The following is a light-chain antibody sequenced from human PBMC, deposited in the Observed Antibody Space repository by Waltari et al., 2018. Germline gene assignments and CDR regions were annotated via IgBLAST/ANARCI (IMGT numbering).Light chain of an antibody. CDR2: DAS. CDR3: QQYDNLPRYT. V-gene: IGKV1-33*01. Sequence: DIQMTQSPSSLSASVGDRVTITCQASQDISNCLNWYQQKPGKAPKLLIYDASNLERGVPSRFSGRGFGTDFTFTISSLQPEDIATYYCQQYDNLPRYTFGQGTKLEIK. J-gene: IGKJ2*01. CDR1: QDISNC.